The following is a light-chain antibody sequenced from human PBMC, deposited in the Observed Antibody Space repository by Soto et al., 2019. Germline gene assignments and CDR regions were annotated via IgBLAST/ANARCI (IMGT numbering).Light chain of an antibody. CDR1: ALPKKY. Sequence: SYELTQPPSVSVSLGQMARITCSGEALPKKYAYWYQQKPGQLPLLVIYEDSDRPSGIPERFSGSSSGTVVTLTISGVQAEDEADYYCLSADSSDSGVFGGGTTLTVL. V-gene: IGLV3-16*01. J-gene: IGLJ3*02. CDR3: LSADSSDSGV. CDR2: EDS.